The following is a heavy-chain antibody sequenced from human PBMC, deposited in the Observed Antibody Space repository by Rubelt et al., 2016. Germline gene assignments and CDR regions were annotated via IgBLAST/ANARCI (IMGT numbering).Heavy chain of an antibody. CDR3: GRGYLRNSIDY. J-gene: IGHJ4*02. V-gene: IGHV3-74*01. CDR1: GFTFSSYW. Sequence: EVQLVESGGGLVQPGGSLRLSCATSGFTFSSYWMHWVRQTPGKGLVWVSRSNEGGSRTDYADSVRGRFTISRDNAKRSLYLPMDNLRAEDTAVYYCGRGYLRNSIDYWGQGTLVTVSS. CDR2: SNEGGSRT. D-gene: IGHD3-3*01.